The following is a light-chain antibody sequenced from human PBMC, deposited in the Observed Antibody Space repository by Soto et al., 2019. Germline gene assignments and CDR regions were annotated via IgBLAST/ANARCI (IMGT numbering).Light chain of an antibody. J-gene: IGKJ2*01. Sequence: DIQMTQSPSTLSASVGDRVTITCRASQSISSWLAWYQQKPGKAPKLLIYDASSLESGVPSRFSGSGSGTEDTRTISSLQPDDFATYYCQQYNSYPYTFGRGTKLEIK. CDR1: QSISSW. V-gene: IGKV1-5*01. CDR2: DAS. CDR3: QQYNSYPYT.